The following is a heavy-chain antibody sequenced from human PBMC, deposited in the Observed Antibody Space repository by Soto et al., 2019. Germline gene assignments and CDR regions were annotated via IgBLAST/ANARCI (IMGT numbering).Heavy chain of an antibody. Sequence: PGGFLRLSCAASGFTFSSYSMNWVRQAPGKGLEWVSSISSSSSYIYYADSVKGRFTISRDNAKNSLYLQMNSLRAEDTAVYYCARLSGYDDAFDIWGQGTMVTVSS. CDR3: ARLSGYDDAFDI. CDR1: GFTFSSYS. V-gene: IGHV3-21*01. J-gene: IGHJ3*02. D-gene: IGHD5-12*01. CDR2: ISSSSSYI.